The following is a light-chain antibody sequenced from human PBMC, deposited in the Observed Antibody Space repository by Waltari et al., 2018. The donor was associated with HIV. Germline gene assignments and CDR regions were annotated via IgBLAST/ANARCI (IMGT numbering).Light chain of an antibody. CDR2: EVR. V-gene: IGLV2-14*01. CDR3: TSYASSSSLL. CDR1: SNDVGGYNY. J-gene: IGLJ2*01. Sequence: QSALTQPASLPGQSITISCTGGSNDVGGYNYVSWYQHLPGKAPKLIIYEVRNRPSGVSNRFSGSKSGNTASLTISGLQAEDEADYYCTSYASSSSLLFGGGTKLTVL.